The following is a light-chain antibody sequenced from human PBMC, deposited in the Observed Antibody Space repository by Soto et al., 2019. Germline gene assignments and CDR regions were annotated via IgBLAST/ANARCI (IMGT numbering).Light chain of an antibody. CDR3: QQYGRSPPIT. CDR1: QSFGSSY. Sequence: DIVLTQSPGTLSLPPGERATLSCRASQSFGSSYLAWYQQKPGQAPRLLIYGASSRATGIPDRFSGSGSATDFTLTISRLEPEDFAVYYCQQYGRSPPITFGQGTRLEIK. V-gene: IGKV3-20*01. CDR2: GAS. J-gene: IGKJ5*01.